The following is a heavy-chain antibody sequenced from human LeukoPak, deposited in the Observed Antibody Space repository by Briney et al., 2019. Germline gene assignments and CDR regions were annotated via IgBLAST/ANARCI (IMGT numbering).Heavy chain of an antibody. Sequence: PSETLSLTCIVSGGSISRSNYYWGWIRQSPGKGLVWIGSIYYSGNTYYNPSLKSRVTISVDTSKNQFSQKLSSVTAADTAVYYCARGDYYYDSTDLGAFDIWGQGTMVTVSS. CDR1: GGSISRSNYY. J-gene: IGHJ3*02. D-gene: IGHD3-22*01. V-gene: IGHV4-39*01. CDR2: IYYSGNT. CDR3: ARGDYYYDSTDLGAFDI.